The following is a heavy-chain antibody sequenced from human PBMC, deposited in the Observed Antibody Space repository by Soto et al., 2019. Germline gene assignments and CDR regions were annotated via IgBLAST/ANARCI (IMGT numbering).Heavy chain of an antibody. CDR3: ARCPTEQYYFDY. Sequence: GASVKVSCKASGGTFSSYAISWVRQAPGQGLEWMGGIIPIFGTANYAQKFQGRVTITADKSTSTAYMELSSLRSEDTAVYYCARCPTEQYYFDYWGQGTLVTVSS. V-gene: IGHV1-69*06. CDR2: IIPIFGTA. CDR1: GGTFSSYA. J-gene: IGHJ4*02. D-gene: IGHD6-19*01.